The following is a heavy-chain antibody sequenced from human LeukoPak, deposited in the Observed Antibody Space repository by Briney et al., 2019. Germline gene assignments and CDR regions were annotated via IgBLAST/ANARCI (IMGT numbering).Heavy chain of an antibody. CDR1: GFTFSSYS. Sequence: GGSLRLSCAASGFTFSSYSMNWVRQAPGKGLEWVSSISRGNDFIYYADSVKGRFTISRDNAKNSLYLQMNSLRAEDTAVYYCARDQYLDYRGQGTLVTVSS. CDR3: ARDQYLDY. CDR2: ISRGNDFI. V-gene: IGHV3-21*04. J-gene: IGHJ4*02.